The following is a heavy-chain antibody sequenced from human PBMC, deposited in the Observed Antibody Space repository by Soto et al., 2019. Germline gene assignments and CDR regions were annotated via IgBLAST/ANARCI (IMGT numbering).Heavy chain of an antibody. Sequence: QVQLQQWGAGLLKPSETLSLTCAVYGGSFSGYYWSWIRQPPGKGLEWIGEINHSGSINYNPSLKSRVTISVDTSKNQFSLKLSSVTAADTAVYYCARVDLWSGMDVWGQGTTVTVSS. D-gene: IGHD2-21*01. CDR2: INHSGSI. V-gene: IGHV4-34*01. CDR3: ARVDLWSGMDV. J-gene: IGHJ6*02. CDR1: GGSFSGYY.